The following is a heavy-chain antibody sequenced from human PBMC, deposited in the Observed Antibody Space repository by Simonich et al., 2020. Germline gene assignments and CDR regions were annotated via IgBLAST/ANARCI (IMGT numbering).Heavy chain of an antibody. V-gene: IGHV4-39*01. CDR3: ARHAGFAFDI. CDR2: IYYSGDT. Sequence: QLQLPESGPGLVKPSETLSLTCTVSGGSISSSSYYWGWIRQPPGKGLEWIGSIYYSGDTYSNPSLKSRVTISVDTSKNQFSLKLSSVTAADTAGYYCARHAGFAFDIWGQGTMVTVSS. J-gene: IGHJ3*02. D-gene: IGHD6-13*01. CDR1: GGSISSSSYY.